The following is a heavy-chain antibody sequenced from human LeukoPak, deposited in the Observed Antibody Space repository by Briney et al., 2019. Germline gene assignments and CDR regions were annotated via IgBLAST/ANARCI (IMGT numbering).Heavy chain of an antibody. CDR3: ARDTNYYDSSGYYAGSDFDY. Sequence: PGGSLRLSCAASGFTFNTYSLNWVRQAPGKGLEWVSSISGSSSYTYYSDLVKGRFTISRDDARNSLYLQMNSLRAEDTAVYYCARDTNYYDSSGYYAGSDFDYWGQGTLVTASS. J-gene: IGHJ4*02. CDR2: ISGSSSYT. D-gene: IGHD3-22*01. V-gene: IGHV3-21*01. CDR1: GFTFNTYS.